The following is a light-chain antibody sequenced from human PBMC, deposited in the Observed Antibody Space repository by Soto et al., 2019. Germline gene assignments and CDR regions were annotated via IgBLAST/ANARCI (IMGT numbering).Light chain of an antibody. CDR1: ESVSSSY. CDR2: GAS. CDR3: LQDHNYPRT. V-gene: IGKV3-20*02. Sequence: EIVLTQSPGTLSLSPGERATLSCRASESVSSSYLAWYQQKPGQAPRLLIYGASSRATGIPSRFSGSGSGTDFTLTISSLQPEDFATYYCLQDHNYPRTFGQGTRLEI. J-gene: IGKJ5*01.